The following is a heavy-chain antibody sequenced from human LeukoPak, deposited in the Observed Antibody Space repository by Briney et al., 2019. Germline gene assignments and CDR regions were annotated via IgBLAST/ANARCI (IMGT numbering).Heavy chain of an antibody. D-gene: IGHD3-9*01. Sequence: GGSLRLSCAASGFTFSSYGMHWVRQAPGKGLEWVAVISYDGSNKYYADSVKGRFTISRDNSKNTLYLQINSLRAEDTAVYYCAKALEYYDILTASSDWGQGTLVTVSS. J-gene: IGHJ4*02. CDR1: GFTFSSYG. CDR3: AKALEYYDILTASSD. V-gene: IGHV3-30*18. CDR2: ISYDGSNK.